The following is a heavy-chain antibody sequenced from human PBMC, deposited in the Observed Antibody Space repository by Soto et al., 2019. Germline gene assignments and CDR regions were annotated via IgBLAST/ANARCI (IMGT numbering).Heavy chain of an antibody. J-gene: IGHJ4*02. CDR3: ARDPTSYYDFWSGHPSAPLGSNYYFGY. CDR1: GSTFRSYA. Sequence: CAASGSTFRSYAMHGVRQAPGKGLEWVAVISYYGSNKYYADSVKVRFTISRDNSKDTLYLQMNSLRAEDTAVYYCARDPTSYYDFWSGHPSAPLGSNYYFGYRGQGTLGTVYS. CDR2: ISYYGSNK. V-gene: IGHV3-30-3*01. D-gene: IGHD3-3*01.